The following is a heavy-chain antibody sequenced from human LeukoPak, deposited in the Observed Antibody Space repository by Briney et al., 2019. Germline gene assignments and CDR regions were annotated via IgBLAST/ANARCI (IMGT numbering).Heavy chain of an antibody. D-gene: IGHD3-22*01. Sequence: GGSLRLSCAASGFTFSSYAMSWVRQAPGKGLEWVSAISGSGGSTYYADYVKGRFTISRDNSKNTLYLQMNSLRAEDTAVYYCAKVEMDYYDSSGYYYFDCWGQGTLVTVSS. CDR1: GFTFSSYA. V-gene: IGHV3-23*01. CDR3: AKVEMDYYDSSGYYYFDC. J-gene: IGHJ4*02. CDR2: ISGSGGST.